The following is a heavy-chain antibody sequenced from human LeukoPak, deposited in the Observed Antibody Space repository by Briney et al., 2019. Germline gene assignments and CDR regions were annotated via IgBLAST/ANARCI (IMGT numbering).Heavy chain of an antibody. D-gene: IGHD3-3*01. CDR2: INHSGST. CDR3: ARSPPRYYDFWSGYPHVYYFDY. V-gene: IGHV4-34*01. J-gene: IGHJ4*02. CDR1: GGSFSGYY. Sequence: PSETLSLTCAVYGGSFSGYYWSWIRQPPGRGLEWIGGINHSGSTNYNPSLKSRVTISVDTSKNQFSLKLSSVTAADTAAYYCARSPPRYYDFWSGYPHVYYFDYWGQGTLVTVSS.